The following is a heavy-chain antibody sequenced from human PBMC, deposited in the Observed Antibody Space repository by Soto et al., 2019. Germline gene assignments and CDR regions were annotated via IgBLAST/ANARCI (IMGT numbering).Heavy chain of an antibody. J-gene: IGHJ5*01. V-gene: IGHV3-33*01. D-gene: IGHD3-10*01. CDR2: IWSDGSNK. CDR1: GLIFSSHG. CDR3: ARDRGVTYLDS. Sequence: PWGSLRLSCAASGLIFSSHGMHWVRRAPGTGLEWVAFIWSDGSNKYYSDSVKGRFTISRDDSKNTLYLQMNSLRAEDTAVYYCARDRGVTYLDSWGQGTLVTVSS.